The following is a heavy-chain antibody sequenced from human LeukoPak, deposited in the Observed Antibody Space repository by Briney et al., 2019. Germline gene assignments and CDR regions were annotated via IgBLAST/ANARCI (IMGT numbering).Heavy chain of an antibody. J-gene: IGHJ4*02. CDR3: AKAYCGGDCSVDY. Sequence: SETLSLTCTVPGGSISSGSYYWSWIRQPAGKGLEWIGRIYTSGSTNYNPSLKSRVTISVDTSKNQFSLKLGSVTAADTAVYYCAKAYCGGDCSVDYWGQGTLVTVSS. V-gene: IGHV4-61*02. CDR2: IYTSGST. D-gene: IGHD2-21*02. CDR1: GGSISSGSYY.